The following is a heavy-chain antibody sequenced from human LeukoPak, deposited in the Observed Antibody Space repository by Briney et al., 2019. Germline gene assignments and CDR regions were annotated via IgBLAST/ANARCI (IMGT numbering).Heavy chain of an antibody. CDR2: IYPGDSDP. V-gene: IGHV5-51*01. J-gene: IGHJ4*02. D-gene: IGHD6-13*01. CDR3: ARHGLGSSWFGFDY. CDR1: GYTFTTYW. Sequence: GESLKISCKGSGYTFTTYWIGWVRQMPGKGLEWMGIIYPGDSDPRYSPSFQGQVTISADKSISTAYLQWSSLKASDSAMYYCARHGLGSSWFGFDYWGQGTLVAVSS.